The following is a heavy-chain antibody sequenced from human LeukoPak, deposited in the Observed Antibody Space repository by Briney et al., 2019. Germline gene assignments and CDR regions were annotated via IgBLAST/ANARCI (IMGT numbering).Heavy chain of an antibody. CDR2: ISSSSSYI. CDR3: ARCSSTSCYLLNYFDY. V-gene: IGHV3-21*01. CDR1: GFTFSSYS. D-gene: IGHD2-2*01. J-gene: IGHJ4*02. Sequence: GGSLRLSCAASGFTFSSYSMNWVRQAPGKGLEWVSSISSSSSYIYYADSVKGRFTISRDNAKNSLYLQMNSLRAEDTAVYYCARCSSTSCYLLNYFDYWGQGILVTVSS.